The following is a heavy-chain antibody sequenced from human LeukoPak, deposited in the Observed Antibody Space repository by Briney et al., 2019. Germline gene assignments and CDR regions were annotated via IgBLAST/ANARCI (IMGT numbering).Heavy chain of an antibody. D-gene: IGHD3-10*01. J-gene: IGHJ4*02. CDR2: IWYDGSNK. CDR1: GSTFSSYG. CDR3: AREHVLLWFGELLD. V-gene: IGHV3-33*01. Sequence: GGSLRLSCAASGSTFSSYGMHWVRQAPGKGLEWVAVIWYDGSNKYYADSVKGRFTISRDNSKNTLYLQMNSLRAEDTAVYYCAREHVLLWFGELLDWGQGTLVTVSS.